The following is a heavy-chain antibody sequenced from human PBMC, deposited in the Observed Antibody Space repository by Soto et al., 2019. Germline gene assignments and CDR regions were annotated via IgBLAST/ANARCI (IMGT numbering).Heavy chain of an antibody. Sequence: SETLSLTCTASADSMNNYYWSWIRQPPGKGLEWIGYVHNSGINNYNPSLKSRVNISLVTSKNHFCLELTSVTTADTDVYYCARAPGQKGLAFEFWAQGTMVTFSS. CDR1: ADSMNNYY. J-gene: IGHJ3*01. CDR2: VHNSGIN. CDR3: ARAPGQKGLAFEF. V-gene: IGHV4-59*01.